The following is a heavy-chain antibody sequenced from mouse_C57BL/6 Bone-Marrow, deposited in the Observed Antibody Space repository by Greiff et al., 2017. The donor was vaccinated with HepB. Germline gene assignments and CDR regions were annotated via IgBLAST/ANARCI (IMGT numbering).Heavy chain of an antibody. CDR3: ARAYSVFGY. D-gene: IGHD2-10*01. Sequence: DVKLQESGPGLVKPSQSLSLTCSVTGYSITSGYYWNWIRQFPGNKLEWMGYISYDGSNNYNPSLKNRISITRDTSKNQFFLKLNSVTTEDTATYYCARAYSVFGYWGQGTLVTVSA. V-gene: IGHV3-6*01. J-gene: IGHJ3*01. CDR1: GYSITSGYY. CDR2: ISYDGSN.